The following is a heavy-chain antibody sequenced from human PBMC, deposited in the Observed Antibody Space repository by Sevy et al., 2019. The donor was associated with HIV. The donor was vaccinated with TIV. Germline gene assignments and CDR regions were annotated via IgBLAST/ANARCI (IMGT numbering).Heavy chain of an antibody. CDR3: AAASRSSKGEPDYYYYYGMDV. CDR2: IVVGSGNT. CDR1: GFTFTSSA. D-gene: IGHD6-6*01. Sequence: SVKVSCKASGFTFTSSAVQWVRQARGQRLEWIGWIVVGSGNTNYAQKFQERVTITRDMSTSTAYMELSSLRSEDTAVYCCAAASRSSKGEPDYYYYYGMDVWGQGTTVTVSS. J-gene: IGHJ6*02. V-gene: IGHV1-58*01.